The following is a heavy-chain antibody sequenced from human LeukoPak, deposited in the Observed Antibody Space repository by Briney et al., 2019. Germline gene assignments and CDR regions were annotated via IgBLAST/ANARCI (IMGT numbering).Heavy chain of an antibody. CDR2: ISSTSGQI. CDR1: GFIFSDYK. V-gene: IGHV3-21*01. J-gene: IGHJ4*01. CDR3: ARAPTRDPYSDY. Sequence: GGSLRLSCAASGFIFSDYKMNWVRQAPGKGLEWVSSISSTSGQINYADSVKGRFTISRDSAKNSLYLQMNSLRAEDTAVYYCARAPTRDPYSDYWGHGTLVTVSS.